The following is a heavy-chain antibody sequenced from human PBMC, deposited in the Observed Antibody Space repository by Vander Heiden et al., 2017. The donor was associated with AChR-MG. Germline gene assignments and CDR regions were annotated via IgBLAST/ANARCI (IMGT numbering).Heavy chain of an antibody. CDR3: AKDMGWELLMDSFDY. J-gene: IGHJ4*02. CDR1: GFTFDDYA. CDR2: ISWNSGSI. V-gene: IGHV3-9*01. Sequence: EVQLVESGGGLVQPGRSLRLSCAASGFTFDDYAMHWVRQAPGKGLEWVSGISWNSGSIGYADSVKGRFTISRDNAKNSLYLQMNSLRAEDTALYYCAKDMGWELLMDSFDYWGQGTLVTVSS. D-gene: IGHD1-26*01.